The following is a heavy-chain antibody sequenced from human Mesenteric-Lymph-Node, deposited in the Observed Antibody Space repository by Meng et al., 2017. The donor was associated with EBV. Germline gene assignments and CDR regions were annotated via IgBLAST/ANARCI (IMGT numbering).Heavy chain of an antibody. J-gene: IGHJ4*02. Sequence: QITLKESGPTLVKPTXTLTLTCTFSGFSLSTSGVGVGWIRQPPGKALEWLALIYWDDDKRYSPSLKSRLTITKDTSKNQVVLTMTNMDPVDTATYYCAHIYDSGGYSAKIFDYWGQGTLVTVSS. CDR1: GFSLSTSGVG. CDR2: IYWDDDK. V-gene: IGHV2-5*02. D-gene: IGHD3-22*01. CDR3: AHIYDSGGYSAKIFDY.